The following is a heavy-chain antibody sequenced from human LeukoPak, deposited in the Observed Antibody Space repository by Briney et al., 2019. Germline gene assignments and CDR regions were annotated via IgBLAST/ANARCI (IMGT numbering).Heavy chain of an antibody. Sequence: SETLSLTCAVYGGSFSGYYWSWIRQPPGKGLEWIGEINHSGSTNYNPSLKSRVTISVDTSKNQFSLKLSSVTAADTAVYYCAGHNVLRYFDWPYYFDYWGQGTLVTVSS. CDR1: GGSFSGYY. V-gene: IGHV4-34*01. J-gene: IGHJ4*02. CDR2: INHSGST. CDR3: AGHNVLRYFDWPYYFDY. D-gene: IGHD3-9*01.